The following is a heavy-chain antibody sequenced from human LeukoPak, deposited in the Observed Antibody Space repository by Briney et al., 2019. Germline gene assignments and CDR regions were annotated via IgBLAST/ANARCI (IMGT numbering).Heavy chain of an antibody. CDR3: ARAFGCSGTSCHARWGYYYYAMDV. J-gene: IGHJ6*02. CDR2: VSYDETNK. Sequence: GGSLRLSCAASASTFSNDAIHWVRQAPGKGLEWVAVVSYDETNKYYADSVKGRFTISRDNSKNTVYLPMSSLRAEDTAMYYCARAFGCSGTSCHARWGYYYYAMDVWGQGTTVTVSS. CDR1: ASTFSNDA. V-gene: IGHV3-30-3*01. D-gene: IGHD2-2*01.